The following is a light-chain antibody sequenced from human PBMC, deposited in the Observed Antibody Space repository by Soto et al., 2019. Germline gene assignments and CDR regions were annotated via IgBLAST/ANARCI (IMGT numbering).Light chain of an antibody. CDR2: GAS. J-gene: IGKJ1*01. Sequence: EIVMTQSPCTLSVTTGERANLPCRASQSVSSNLAWYQHKPGQAPMLLIFGASTRATGIPARFSGSGSGTEFTLTISSLQSEDFAVYYCQQYNNWTPETFGQGTKV. CDR3: QQYNNWTPET. CDR1: QSVSSN. V-gene: IGKV3-15*01.